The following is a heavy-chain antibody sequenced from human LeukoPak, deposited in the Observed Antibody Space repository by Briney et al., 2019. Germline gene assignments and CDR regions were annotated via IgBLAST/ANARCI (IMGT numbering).Heavy chain of an antibody. D-gene: IGHD2-15*01. CDR1: GESFSGYY. CDR2: INQSGST. V-gene: IGHV4-34*01. J-gene: IGHJ5*02. Sequence: SETLSLTCAVYGESFSGYYWSWIRQPPGKGLEWIGEINQSGSTNYNPSLKSRVTISVDTSKNQFSLKLSSVTAADTAVYYCASSCSGGSCYGTWGQGTLVTVSS. CDR3: ASSCSGGSCYGT.